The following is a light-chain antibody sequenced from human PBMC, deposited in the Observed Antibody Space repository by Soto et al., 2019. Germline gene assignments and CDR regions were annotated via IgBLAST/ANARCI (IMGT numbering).Light chain of an antibody. CDR1: SSDVGGYNS. CDR2: DVS. CDR3: SSYTTGGSYV. V-gene: IGLV2-14*01. Sequence: QSVLTQPASVSGSPGLSIAISCTGTSSDVGGYNSVSWYQQHPGKAPKLMIYDVSNRPSGVSNRFSGSKSGNTASLTISGLQFEDEVDYYCSSYTTGGSYVFGTGTKVTVL. J-gene: IGLJ1*01.